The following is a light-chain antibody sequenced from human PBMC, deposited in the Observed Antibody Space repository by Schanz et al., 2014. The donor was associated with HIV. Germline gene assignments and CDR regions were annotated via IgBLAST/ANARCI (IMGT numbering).Light chain of an antibody. V-gene: IGLV2-8*01. CDR3: SSHAGSNKV. CDR1: SSDVGGYNY. J-gene: IGLJ2*01. Sequence: QSALTQPPSASGSPGQSVTISCTGTSSDVGGYNYVSWYQQHPGKAPKLMIYEVSKRPSGVPDRFSGSKSGNTASLTVSGLQAEDEADYYCSSHAGSNKVLGGGTKLPVL. CDR2: EVS.